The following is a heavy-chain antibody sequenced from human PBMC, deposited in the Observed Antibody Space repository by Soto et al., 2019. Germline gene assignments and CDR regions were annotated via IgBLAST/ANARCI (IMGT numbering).Heavy chain of an antibody. CDR3: ARRDSLYYGMDV. J-gene: IGHJ6*02. CDR2: IYPGDSDT. Sequence: EVQLVQSGAEVKKSGESLKISCKGSGYIFTMYWIGWVRQMPGRGLEWMGSIYPGDSDTRYSPSFQGQVTISVDKSINTAYLQWSSLKASDTAMYYCARRDSLYYGMDVWGQGTTVTVSS. V-gene: IGHV5-51*01. D-gene: IGHD3-22*01. CDR1: GYIFTMYW.